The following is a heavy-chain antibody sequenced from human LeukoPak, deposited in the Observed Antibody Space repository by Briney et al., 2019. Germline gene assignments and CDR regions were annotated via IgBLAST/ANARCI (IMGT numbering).Heavy chain of an antibody. Sequence: TSETLSLTCTVSGGSISSSSYYWGRIRQPPGKGLEWIGSIYYSGSTYYNPSLKSRVTMSVDTSKNQFSLKLSSVTAADTAVYYCARLKLGRWLQPYFDYWGQGTLVTVSS. CDR1: GGSISSSSYY. D-gene: IGHD5-24*01. V-gene: IGHV4-39*07. CDR2: IYYSGST. CDR3: ARLKLGRWLQPYFDY. J-gene: IGHJ4*02.